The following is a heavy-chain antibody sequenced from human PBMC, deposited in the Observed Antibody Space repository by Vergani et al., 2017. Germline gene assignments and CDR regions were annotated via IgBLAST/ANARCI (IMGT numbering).Heavy chain of an antibody. Sequence: EVQLVESGGGLVKPGGSLRLSCAASGFTFSSYSMNWVRQAPGKGLEWVSSISSSSSYIYYADSLTGRFTISRDYSKNSLYLQMNSLRAEDTAVYYCARVGEGDYGDYYYMDVWGKGTTVTVSS. CDR2: ISSSSSYI. J-gene: IGHJ6*03. D-gene: IGHD4-17*01. CDR3: ARVGEGDYGDYYYMDV. V-gene: IGHV3-21*01. CDR1: GFTFSSYS.